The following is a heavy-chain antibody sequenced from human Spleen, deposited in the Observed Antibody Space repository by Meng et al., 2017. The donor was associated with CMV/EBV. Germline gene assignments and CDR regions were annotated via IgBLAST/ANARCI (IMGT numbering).Heavy chain of an antibody. J-gene: IGHJ4*02. CDR2: ISYDGSNK. CDR1: SYG. D-gene: IGHD3-10*01. Sequence: SYGMHWVRQAPGKGLEWVAVISYDGSNKYYADSVKGRFTISRDNSKNTLYLQMNSLRAEDTAVYYCAKDVRELLWFGELSPKSGIEYWGQGTLVTVSS. V-gene: IGHV3-30*18. CDR3: AKDVRELLWFGELSPKSGIEY.